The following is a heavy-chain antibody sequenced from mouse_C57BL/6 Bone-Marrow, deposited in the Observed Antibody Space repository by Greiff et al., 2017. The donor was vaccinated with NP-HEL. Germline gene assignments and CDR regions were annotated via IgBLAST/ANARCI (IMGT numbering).Heavy chain of an antibody. J-gene: IGHJ2*01. V-gene: IGHV1-62-2*01. Sequence: QVQLKQSGAELVKPGASVKLSCKASGYTFTEYTIHWVKQRSGQGLEWIGWFYPGSGSIKYNEKFKDKATLTADKSSSTAYMELSRLPSEDSAVYFGARHANRRFTTVVLYCFDYWGQGTTLTVSS. D-gene: IGHD1-1*01. CDR3: ARHANRRFTTVVLYCFDY. CDR2: FYPGSGSI. CDR1: GYTFTEYT.